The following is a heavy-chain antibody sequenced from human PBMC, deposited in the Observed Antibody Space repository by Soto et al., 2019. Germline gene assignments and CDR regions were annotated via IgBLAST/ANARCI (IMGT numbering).Heavy chain of an antibody. Sequence: QVQLVQSGAEVKKLGSSAKVSCKASGGTFNNYAINWVRQAPGEGLEWMGGIIPISGTTNYAQKFQGRVTITADKSTSTVYMELTSLRSEDTALYYCARWGGLYCSGGSCFKKPFDYWGQGTLVTVSS. CDR2: IIPISGTT. V-gene: IGHV1-69*06. J-gene: IGHJ4*02. CDR3: ARWGGLYCSGGSCFKKPFDY. D-gene: IGHD2-15*01. CDR1: GGTFNNYA.